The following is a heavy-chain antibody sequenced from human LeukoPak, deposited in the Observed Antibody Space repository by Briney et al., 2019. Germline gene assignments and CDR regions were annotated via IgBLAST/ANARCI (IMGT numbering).Heavy chain of an antibody. CDR1: GGSISSGGYY. CDR2: IYYSGST. Sequence: SQTLSLTCTVSGGSISSGGYYWSWIRQHPGKGLEWIGYIYYSGSTYYNPSLKSRVTISVDTSKNQFSLKLSSVTAADTAGYYRARDPSVVTTGIGPHATPNNYGMDVWGQGTTVTVSS. D-gene: IGHD2-15*01. CDR3: ARDPSVVTTGIGPHATPNNYGMDV. V-gene: IGHV4-31*03. J-gene: IGHJ6*02.